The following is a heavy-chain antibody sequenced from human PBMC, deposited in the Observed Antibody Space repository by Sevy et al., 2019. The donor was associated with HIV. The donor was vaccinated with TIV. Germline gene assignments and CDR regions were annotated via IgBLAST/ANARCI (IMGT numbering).Heavy chain of an antibody. Sequence: GGSLRLSCAASGFTFSSYWMHWVRQAPGKGLVWVSRIKTDGSDTSYADSVKGRFTISRDNTKNTLYLQMNSLRAEDTAVYYCARDPPYNWNHYYYGMDVWGQGTTVTVSS. CDR2: IKTDGSDT. CDR3: ARDPPYNWNHYYYGMDV. V-gene: IGHV3-74*01. J-gene: IGHJ6*02. D-gene: IGHD1-20*01. CDR1: GFTFSSYW.